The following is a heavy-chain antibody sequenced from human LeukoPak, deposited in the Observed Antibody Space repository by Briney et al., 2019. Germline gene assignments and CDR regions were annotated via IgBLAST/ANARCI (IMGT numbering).Heavy chain of an antibody. Sequence: SVKVSCKASGGTFSSYAISWVRQAPGQGLEWMGGIIPSLGTANYAQKFKGRVTITADKSTSTAYMELSSLRSEDTAVYYCARFVMVRGVKLYYFDYWGQGTLVTVSS. CDR1: GGTFSSYA. D-gene: IGHD3-10*01. CDR2: IIPSLGTA. V-gene: IGHV1-69*06. J-gene: IGHJ4*02. CDR3: ARFVMVRGVKLYYFDY.